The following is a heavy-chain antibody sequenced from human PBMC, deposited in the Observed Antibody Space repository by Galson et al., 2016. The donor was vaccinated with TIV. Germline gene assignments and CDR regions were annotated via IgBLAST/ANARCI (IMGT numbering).Heavy chain of an antibody. V-gene: IGHV3-23*01. D-gene: IGHD4-17*01. J-gene: IGHJ4*02. CDR1: GFSFSNYA. CDR3: ARGSNYGDFGGPEFDY. CDR2: IGGSGGSP. Sequence: SLRLSCAASGFSFSNYAMSWVRQAPGRGLEWVSGIGGSGGSPNYGDSVKGRFTISRDNSKNTLYLQMNSLRAEDTAVYYCARGSNYGDFGGPEFDYWGRGTLVTVSS.